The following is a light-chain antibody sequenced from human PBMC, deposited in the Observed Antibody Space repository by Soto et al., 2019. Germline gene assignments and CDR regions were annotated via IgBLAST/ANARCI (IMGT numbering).Light chain of an antibody. J-gene: IGLJ3*02. CDR1: SSDVGGYNY. CDR2: DVS. CDR3: CSYAGNSLWV. Sequence: QSALTQPASVSGSPGQSITISCTGTSSDVGGYNYVSWYQQHPGKAPKLMIYDVSNRPSGVSNRFSGSKSGNTASLTISGLQAEDEADYYCCSYAGNSLWVFGGGTKLTVL. V-gene: IGLV2-14*01.